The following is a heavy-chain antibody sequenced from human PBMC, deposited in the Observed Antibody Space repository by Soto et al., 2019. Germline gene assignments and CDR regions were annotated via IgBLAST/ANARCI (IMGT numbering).Heavy chain of an antibody. J-gene: IGHJ4*02. Sequence: VASVKVSCKASGFGFSSYGFSWVRQAPGQGPEWMGWVSAFNGDTHYGQRFQGRLTMTTDTSTSTVYMGLRSLRSDDTAVYYCVRVANGGDWLYWGQGSLVTVSS. D-gene: IGHD2-21*02. V-gene: IGHV1-18*04. CDR2: VSAFNGDT. CDR1: GFGFSSYG. CDR3: VRVANGGDWLY.